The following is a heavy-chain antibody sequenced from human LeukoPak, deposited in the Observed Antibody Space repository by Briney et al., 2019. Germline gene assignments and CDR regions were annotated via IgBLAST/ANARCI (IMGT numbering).Heavy chain of an antibody. CDR1: GGTFSNYA. V-gene: IGHV1-69*04. D-gene: IGHD3-10*01. CDR2: IIPILGIA. CDR3: ARDRRGGRGFSYNWFDP. J-gene: IGHJ5*02. Sequence: ASVKVSCKASGGTFSNYAISWVRQAPGQGLEWMGRIIPILGIANYAQKFQGRVTIIADKSTSTAYMELSSLRSEDTAVYYCARDRRGGRGFSYNWFDPWGQGTLDTVSS.